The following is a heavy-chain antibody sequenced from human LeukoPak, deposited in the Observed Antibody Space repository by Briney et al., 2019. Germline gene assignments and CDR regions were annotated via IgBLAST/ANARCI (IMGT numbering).Heavy chain of an antibody. D-gene: IGHD3-16*01. Sequence: PSETLSLTCTVSGGSISGHYWSWVRQPPGKGLEWIGYIHYSGVTKYNPSLKSRVTISVDTSKNQFSLKLSSVTAADTAVYYCARGGDTWGQGTLVTVSS. CDR1: GGSISGHY. CDR3: ARGGDT. CDR2: IHYSGVT. V-gene: IGHV4-59*08. J-gene: IGHJ4*02.